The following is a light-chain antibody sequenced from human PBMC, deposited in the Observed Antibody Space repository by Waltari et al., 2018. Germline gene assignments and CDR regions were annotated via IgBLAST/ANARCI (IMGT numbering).Light chain of an antibody. CDR2: AAS. CDR1: QGISSY. J-gene: IGKJ4*01. V-gene: IGKV1-8*01. Sequence: AIRITQSPSSLSASTGDRVTIPCPASQGISSYLAWYQQKPGKAPKLLIYAASTLQSGVPSRFSGSGSGTDFTLTISCLQSEDFATYYCQQYYSYPPTFGGGTKVEIK. CDR3: QQYYSYPPT.